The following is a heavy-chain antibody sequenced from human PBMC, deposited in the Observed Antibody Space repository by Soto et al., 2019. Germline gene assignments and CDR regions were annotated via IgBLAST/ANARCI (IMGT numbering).Heavy chain of an antibody. V-gene: IGHV4-38-2*01. J-gene: IGHJ4*02. D-gene: IGHD5-12*01. Sequence: SETLSLTCAVSGYPISSGYYWGWIRQPPGKGLEWIGIIHHSGSTYYNPSLRSRITISVDTSKNQFSLKMPSVTAADTAVYYCARSSGYVPGGYWGQGILVT. CDR3: ARSSGYVPGGY. CDR1: GYPISSGYY. CDR2: IHHSGST.